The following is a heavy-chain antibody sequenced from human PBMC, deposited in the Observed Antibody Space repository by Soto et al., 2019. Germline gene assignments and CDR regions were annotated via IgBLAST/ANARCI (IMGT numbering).Heavy chain of an antibody. CDR3: AKPYSSSWYSGYYYYGMDV. D-gene: IGHD6-13*01. Sequence: EVQLLESGGGLVQPGGSLRLSCAASGFTFSSYAMSWVRQAPGKGLEWVSAISGSGGSTYYADSVKGRFTISRDNSKNTLYLQMNSLRAEYTAVYYCAKPYSSSWYSGYYYYGMDVWGQGTTVTVSS. V-gene: IGHV3-23*01. J-gene: IGHJ6*02. CDR2: ISGSGGST. CDR1: GFTFSSYA.